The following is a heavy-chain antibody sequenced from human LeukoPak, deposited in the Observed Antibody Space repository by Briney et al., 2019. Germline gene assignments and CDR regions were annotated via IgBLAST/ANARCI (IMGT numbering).Heavy chain of an antibody. Sequence: GGSLRLSCAASGFTFSSYWIHWVRHVPGRGLVWVSRIKDGGTTTDYADSVKGRFTISRDDAKNTLYLQMNSLRAEDTAVYYCTTIRPGYWGQGTLVTVSP. CDR3: TTIRPGY. V-gene: IGHV3-74*01. D-gene: IGHD5-12*01. J-gene: IGHJ4*02. CDR2: IKDGGTTT. CDR1: GFTFSSYW.